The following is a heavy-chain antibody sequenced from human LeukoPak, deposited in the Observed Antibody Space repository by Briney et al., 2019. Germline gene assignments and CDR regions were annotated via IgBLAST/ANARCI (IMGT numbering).Heavy chain of an antibody. J-gene: IGHJ3*02. D-gene: IGHD5-18*01. Sequence: GGSLRLSCAASGFTFSSYGMHWVRQAPGKGLEWVAVISYDGSNKYYADSVKGRFTISRDNSKNTLYLQMNSLRAEDTAVYFCARDPKRGFSYGWGAFDIWGQGTMVSVSS. CDR3: ARDPKRGFSYGWGAFDI. CDR1: GFTFSSYG. CDR2: ISYDGSNK. V-gene: IGHV3-30*03.